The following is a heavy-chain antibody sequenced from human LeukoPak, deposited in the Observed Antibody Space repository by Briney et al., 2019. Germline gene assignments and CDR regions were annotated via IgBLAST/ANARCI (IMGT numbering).Heavy chain of an antibody. CDR1: GFTFSSYA. V-gene: IGHV3-30*02. Sequence: GGSLRLSCVVSGFTFSSYAMHWVRQAPGKGLEWVAFIRYDGSNEYYADSVKGRFTISRDNSKNTLYLQMYSLRDDDTAVYYCAEGGCSSSSGPNWVDPWGQGTLGTGS. J-gene: IGHJ5*02. CDR2: IRYDGSNE. CDR3: AEGGCSSSSGPNWVDP. D-gene: IGHD2-15*01.